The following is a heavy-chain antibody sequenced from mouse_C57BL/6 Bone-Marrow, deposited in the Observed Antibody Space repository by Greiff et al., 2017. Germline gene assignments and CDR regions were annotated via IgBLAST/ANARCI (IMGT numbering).Heavy chain of an antibody. J-gene: IGHJ3*01. CDR2: IDPSDSYT. D-gene: IGHD1-1*01. V-gene: IGHV1-50*01. Sequence: QVHVKQPGAELVKPGASVKLSCKASGYTFTSYWMQWVKQRPGQGLEWIGEIDPSDSYTNYNQKFKGKATLTVDTSSSTAYMQLSSLTSEDSAVYYCASTGPWGQGTLVTVSA. CDR1: GYTFTSYW. CDR3: ASTGP.